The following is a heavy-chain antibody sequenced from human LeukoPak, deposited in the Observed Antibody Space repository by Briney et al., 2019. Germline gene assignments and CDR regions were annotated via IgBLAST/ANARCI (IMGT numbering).Heavy chain of an antibody. Sequence: ASVKVSCKVSGYTLTELSMHWVRQAPGKGLEWMGGFDPEDGETIYAQKFQGRVTMTEDTSTDTAYMELSSLRSEDTAVYYCATVTTKNRNYGDYFPPFYYYYGMDVWGQGTTVTVSS. J-gene: IGHJ6*02. V-gene: IGHV1-24*01. CDR2: FDPEDGET. D-gene: IGHD4-17*01. CDR3: ATVTTKNRNYGDYFPPFYYYYGMDV. CDR1: GYTLTELS.